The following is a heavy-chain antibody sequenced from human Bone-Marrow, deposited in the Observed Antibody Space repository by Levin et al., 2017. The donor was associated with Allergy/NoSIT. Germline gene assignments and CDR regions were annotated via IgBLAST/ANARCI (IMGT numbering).Heavy chain of an antibody. CDR2: INTKTGNP. J-gene: IGHJ5*01. D-gene: IGHD6-19*01. CDR1: GSPFTTYS. V-gene: IGHV7-4-1*04. CDR3: ARGGGGWSQFDS. Sequence: GGSLRLSCKASGSPFTTYSIDWVRQAPGQGLEWMGRINTKTGNPTYAQAFTGRFVFSLDTSVNMAFLHISSLKADDTAVYYCARGGGGWSQFDSWGQGALVTVSS.